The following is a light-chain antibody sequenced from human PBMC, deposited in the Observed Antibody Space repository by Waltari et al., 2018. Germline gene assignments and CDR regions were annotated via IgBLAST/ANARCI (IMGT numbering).Light chain of an antibody. Sequence: DIVMTQSPDSLTVSLGERATIDCKSSQNVLYGPNSKNYIAWYQQKSGQPPKLLLSWASTRESGVPDRFSGSGSGTEFTLTITDLQAEDVAVYYCQEYYTDSLTFGGGTKVEIK. CDR1: QNVLYGPNSKNY. V-gene: IGKV4-1*01. CDR3: QEYYTDSLT. J-gene: IGKJ4*01. CDR2: WAS.